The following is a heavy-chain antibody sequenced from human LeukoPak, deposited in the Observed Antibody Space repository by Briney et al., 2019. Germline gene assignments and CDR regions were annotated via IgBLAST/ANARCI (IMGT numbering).Heavy chain of an antibody. CDR1: GFTFSSYA. CDR2: ISWNSGSI. CDR3: AKDKYDFWDRGAFDI. Sequence: PGGSLRLSCAASGFTFSSYAMSWVRQAPGKGLEWVSGISWNSGSIGYADSVKGRFTISRDNAKNSLYLQMNSLRAEDMALYYCAKDKYDFWDRGAFDIWGQGTIVTVSS. J-gene: IGHJ3*02. V-gene: IGHV3-9*03. D-gene: IGHD3-3*01.